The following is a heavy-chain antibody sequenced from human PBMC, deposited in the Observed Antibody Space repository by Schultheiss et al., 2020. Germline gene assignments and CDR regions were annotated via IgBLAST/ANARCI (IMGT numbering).Heavy chain of an antibody. CDR2: ISSSSSTI. V-gene: IGHV3-48*01. J-gene: IGHJ1*01. D-gene: IGHD2-21*02. Sequence: GGSLRLSCAASGFTFSSYAMSWVRQAPGKGLEWISYISSSSSTIYYADSVKGRFTISRDNSKNSLYLQMNSLRAEDTAVYYCASSAYCGGDCYSEYFQHWGQGTLVTVSS. CDR3: ASSAYCGGDCYSEYFQH. CDR1: GFTFSSYA.